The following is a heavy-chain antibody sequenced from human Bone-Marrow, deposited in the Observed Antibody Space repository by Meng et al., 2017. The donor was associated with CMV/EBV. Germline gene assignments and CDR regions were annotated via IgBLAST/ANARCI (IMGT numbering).Heavy chain of an antibody. CDR2: MNPNSGNT. J-gene: IGHJ4*02. D-gene: IGHD6-6*01. Sequence: ASVKVSCKASGYTFTTYDINWVRQATGQGLEWMGWMNPNSGNTGYAQKFQGRVTLTRVTSISTAYMELSSLTSDDTAVYYCARQDRSSYHFDYWGQGTLVTVSS. CDR3: ARQDRSSYHFDY. V-gene: IGHV1-8*01. CDR1: GYTFTTYD.